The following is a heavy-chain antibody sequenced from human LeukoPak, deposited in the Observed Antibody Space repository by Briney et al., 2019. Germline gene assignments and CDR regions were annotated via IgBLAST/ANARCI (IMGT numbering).Heavy chain of an antibody. J-gene: IGHJ4*02. Sequence: GGSLRLSCGALGFSFSGYWMTWIRQAPGKGLEWVSYISSSGSTIYYADSVKGRFTISRDNAKNSLYLQMNSLRAEDTAVYYCARDFYGDSFYFDYWGQGTLVTVSS. V-gene: IGHV3-11*04. CDR2: ISSSGSTI. CDR3: ARDFYGDSFYFDY. D-gene: IGHD4-17*01. CDR1: GFSFSGYW.